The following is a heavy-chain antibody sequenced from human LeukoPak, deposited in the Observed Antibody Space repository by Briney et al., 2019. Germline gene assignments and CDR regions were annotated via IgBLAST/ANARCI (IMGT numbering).Heavy chain of an antibody. CDR1: GFALRNYV. V-gene: IGHV3-21*01. J-gene: IGHJ6*03. CDR2: IGVSDDST. Sequence: GGSLRLSCEASGFALRNYVINWVRQTPGKGLEWVSSIGVSDDSTFYADSVKGRFTISRDNAKKSLYLQMNSLRAEDTAVYYCAREAYDDFWSGSWRYYYYMDVWGKGTTVTVSS. CDR3: AREAYDDFWSGSWRYYYYMDV. D-gene: IGHD3-3*01.